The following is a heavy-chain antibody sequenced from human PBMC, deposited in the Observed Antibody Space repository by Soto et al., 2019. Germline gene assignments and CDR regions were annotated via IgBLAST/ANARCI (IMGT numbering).Heavy chain of an antibody. CDR3: ARPLYIFPTSYHYYDMDV. Sequence: QVQLQESGPGLVKPSETLSLNCSVSGGSFTSGAFFWGWIRQPPGKGLEWIGSASYSGRTYYNPSLKSRATIFFDTSKNRFSLRLSSVTAADTAVYYCARPLYIFPTSYHYYDMDVWGRGATVTVSS. CDR2: ASYSGRT. D-gene: IGHD3-9*01. CDR1: GGSFTSGAFF. V-gene: IGHV4-39*01. J-gene: IGHJ6*03.